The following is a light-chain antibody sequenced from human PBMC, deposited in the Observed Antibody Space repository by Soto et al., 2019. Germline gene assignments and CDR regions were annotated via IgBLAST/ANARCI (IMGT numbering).Light chain of an antibody. V-gene: IGKV3-15*01. Sequence: VLTQSPGTISPWSGEKATVSCGSSQSVSSSYINWYQQKPGQAPRLLIYGASTRATGIPVRFSGSGSGTEFTLTITRLQFEDFAVYYCQEHTDWRPIPCAGGNKGDNK. CDR2: GAS. CDR3: QEHTDWRPIP. J-gene: IGKJ4*01. CDR1: QSVSSSY.